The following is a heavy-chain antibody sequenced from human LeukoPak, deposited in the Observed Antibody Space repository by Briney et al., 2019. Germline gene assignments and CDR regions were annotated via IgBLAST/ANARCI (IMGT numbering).Heavy chain of an antibody. Sequence: PGGSPRLSCAASGFTFSSYWMSWVRQAPGKGLEWVANIKQDGSEKYYVDSVKGRFTISRDNAKNSLYLQMNSLRAEDTAVYYCARAQFPYYYDSSGYLYYFDYWGQGTLVTVSS. CDR1: GFTFSSYW. D-gene: IGHD3-22*01. CDR2: IKQDGSEK. V-gene: IGHV3-7*01. J-gene: IGHJ4*02. CDR3: ARAQFPYYYDSSGYLYYFDY.